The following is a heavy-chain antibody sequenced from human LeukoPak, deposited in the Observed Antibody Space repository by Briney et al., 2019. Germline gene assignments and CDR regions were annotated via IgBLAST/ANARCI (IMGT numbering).Heavy chain of an antibody. Sequence: SSETLSLTCTVSGGSISSYYWSWIRQPPGKGLEWIGYIYYSGSTNYNPSLKSRVTISVDTSKNQFSLKLSSVTAADTAVYYCARGSSSGWYDFDYWGQGTLVTVSS. CDR1: GGSISSYY. J-gene: IGHJ4*02. V-gene: IGHV4-59*01. D-gene: IGHD6-19*01. CDR3: ARGSSSGWYDFDY. CDR2: IYYSGST.